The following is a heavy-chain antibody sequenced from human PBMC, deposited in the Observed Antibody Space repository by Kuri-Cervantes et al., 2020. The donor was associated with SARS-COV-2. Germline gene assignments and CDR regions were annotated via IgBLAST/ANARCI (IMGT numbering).Heavy chain of an antibody. J-gene: IGHJ4*02. D-gene: IGHD2-2*01. CDR1: GFTFSSYA. CDR2: ISGSGGST. Sequence: GGSLRLSCAASGFTFSSYAMSWVRQAPGKGLEWVSAISGSGGSTYYADSVKGRFTISSDNSKNTLYLQMNSLRAEDTAVYYCAKFYRDIVVVPAARGFYFDYWGQGTLVTVSS. CDR3: AKFYRDIVVVPAARGFYFDY. V-gene: IGHV3-23*01.